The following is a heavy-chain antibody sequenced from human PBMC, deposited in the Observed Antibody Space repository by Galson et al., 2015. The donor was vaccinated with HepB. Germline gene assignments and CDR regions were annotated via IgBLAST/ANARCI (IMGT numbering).Heavy chain of an antibody. V-gene: IGHV3-23*01. D-gene: IGHD1-26*01. CDR3: AKLSERGSYGLDY. Sequence: SLRLSCAASGFTFSSYAMSWVRQAPGKGLEWVSAISGSGGSTYYADSVKGRFTISRDNSKNTLYLQMNSLRAEDTAVYYCAKLSERGSYGLDYWGQGTLVTVSS. CDR2: ISGSGGST. CDR1: GFTFSSYA. J-gene: IGHJ4*02.